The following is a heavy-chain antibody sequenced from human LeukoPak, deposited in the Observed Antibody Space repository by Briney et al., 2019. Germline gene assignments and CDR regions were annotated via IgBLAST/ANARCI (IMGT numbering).Heavy chain of an antibody. CDR2: ISYDGSNK. V-gene: IGHV3-30*18. J-gene: IGHJ4*02. Sequence: GGSLRLSCAASGFTFSSYGMHGVRQAPGKGLEWVAVISYDGSNKYYADSVKGRFTISRDNSKNTLYLQMNSLRAEDTAVYYCAKDYTGTQDYWGQGTLVTVSS. CDR1: GFTFSSYG. CDR3: AKDYTGTQDY.